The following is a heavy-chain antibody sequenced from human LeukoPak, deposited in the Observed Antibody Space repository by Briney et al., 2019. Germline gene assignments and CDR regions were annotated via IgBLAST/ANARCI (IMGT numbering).Heavy chain of an antibody. J-gene: IGHJ6*02. V-gene: IGHV3-7*03. CDR3: ARRNAMDV. Sequence: GGSLRLSCAAPGFTFTNSWTTWGRQAPGKGRGWVATINRDGMEREYVNSVKARFTVSPYDAKSSLYLQMNSLRAEDKAVYCCARRNAMDVWGQGTTVIVFS. CDR1: GFTFTNSW. CDR2: INRDGMER.